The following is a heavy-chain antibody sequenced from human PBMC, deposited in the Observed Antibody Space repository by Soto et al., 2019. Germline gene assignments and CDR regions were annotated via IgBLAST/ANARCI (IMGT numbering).Heavy chain of an antibody. CDR1: GGTFNSYD. V-gene: IGHV1-69*01. J-gene: IGHJ5*02. CDR3: ARRSRPNYYDTSGCFKDNWFDP. Sequence: QVQLVQSGAEVKKPGSSMKVSCKASGGTFNSYDINWVRQAPGQGLEWMGGIIPIVETPKYAQKFQGRVTLTADESTNTVYMELSSLRYEDTAMYYCARRSRPNYYDTSGCFKDNWFDPWGQGTLVTVSS. CDR2: IIPIVETP. D-gene: IGHD3-22*01.